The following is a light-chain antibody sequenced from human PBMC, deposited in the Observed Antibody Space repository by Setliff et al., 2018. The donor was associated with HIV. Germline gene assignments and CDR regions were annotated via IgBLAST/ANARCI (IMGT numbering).Light chain of an antibody. J-gene: IGLJ1*01. CDR1: SSDVGAYQD. CDR2: EVS. Sequence: QSVLTQPASVSGYPGQSITISCTRTSSDVGAYQDFSWYQQHPGKAPKLMIYEVSNRRSGVSNRFSGSKFGRTASLTISGLQAEDEADYYCSSYTRSSPYVFGTGTRSPS. CDR3: SSYTRSSPYV. V-gene: IGLV2-14*01.